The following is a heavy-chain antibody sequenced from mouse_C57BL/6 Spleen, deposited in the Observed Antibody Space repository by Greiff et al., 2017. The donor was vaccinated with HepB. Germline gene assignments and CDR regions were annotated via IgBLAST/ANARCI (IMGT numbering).Heavy chain of an antibody. D-gene: IGHD2-3*01. CDR2: IYPGDGDT. CDR1: GYAFSSYW. V-gene: IGHV1-80*01. Sequence: QVQLQQSGAELVKPGASVKISCKASGYAFSSYWMNWVKQRPGKGLEWIGQIYPGDGDTNYNGKFKGKATLTADKSSSTAYMQLSSLTSEDSAVYFCARDDGSHWYFDVWGTGTTVTVSS. J-gene: IGHJ1*03. CDR3: ARDDGSHWYFDV.